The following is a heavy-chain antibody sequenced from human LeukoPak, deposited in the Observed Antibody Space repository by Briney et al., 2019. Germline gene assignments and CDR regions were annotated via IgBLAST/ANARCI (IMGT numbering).Heavy chain of an antibody. CDR1: GFTFSSYS. J-gene: IGHJ3*02. Sequence: PGGSLRLSCAASGFTFSSYSMNWVRQAPGKGLEWVSSISSSSSYIYYADSVKGRFTISRDNAKNSLYLQMNSLRAEDTAVYYCARNIWFGESADAFDIWGQGTMVTVSS. CDR3: ARNIWFGESADAFDI. D-gene: IGHD3-10*01. CDR2: ISSSSSYI. V-gene: IGHV3-21*01.